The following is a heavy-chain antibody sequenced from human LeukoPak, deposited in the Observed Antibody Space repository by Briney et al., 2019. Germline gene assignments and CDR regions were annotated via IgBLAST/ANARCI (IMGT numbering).Heavy chain of an antibody. V-gene: IGHV1-8*01. CDR2: MNPNSGNT. D-gene: IGHD5-12*01. CDR3: ARGPGYVDYPDY. CDR1: GYTFTSYD. Sequence: ASVKVSCKASGYTFTSYDINWVRQATGQGLEWMGWMNPNSGNTGYAQKFQGRVTMTRNTSISTAYMELSSLRSEDTAVYYCARGPGYVDYPDYCGHGTLDTVSS. J-gene: IGHJ4*01.